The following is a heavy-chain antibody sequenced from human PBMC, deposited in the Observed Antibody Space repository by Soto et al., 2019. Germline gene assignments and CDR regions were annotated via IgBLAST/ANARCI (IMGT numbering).Heavy chain of an antibody. J-gene: IGHJ3*02. Sequence: PSETLSLTCTVSGDSISSLDFHWSWIRQSPGRGLEWIGGIYPSGGSQSNPSLRSRVTISVDTSKNQFSLMLSSVTAADTAVYYCARPFYSHWAFDMWGQGTMVTVSS. CDR1: GDSISSLDFH. V-gene: IGHV4-39*01. CDR3: ARPFYSHWAFDM. CDR2: IYPSGGS. D-gene: IGHD4-4*01.